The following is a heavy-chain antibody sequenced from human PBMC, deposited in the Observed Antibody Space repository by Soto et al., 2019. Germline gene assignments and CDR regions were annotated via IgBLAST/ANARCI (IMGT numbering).Heavy chain of an antibody. J-gene: IGHJ4*02. V-gene: IGHV4-34*01. Sequence: QVQLQQWGAGLLKPSETLSLTCAVYGGSFSGYYWSWIRQPPGKGLEWIGEINHSGSTNYSPSLKSRVTISVDTSKNQYSLKLSSVTAADTAVYYCARAQQWLGAYFDYWGQGTLVTVSS. CDR2: INHSGST. CDR1: GGSFSGYY. D-gene: IGHD6-19*01. CDR3: ARAQQWLGAYFDY.